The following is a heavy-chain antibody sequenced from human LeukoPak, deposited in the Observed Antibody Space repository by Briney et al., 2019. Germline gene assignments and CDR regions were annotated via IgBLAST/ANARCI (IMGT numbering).Heavy chain of an antibody. J-gene: IGHJ4*02. V-gene: IGHV3-33*01. CDR1: GFTFSSYV. CDR3: AREEGPFDY. Sequence: GGSLRLSCAASGFTFSSYVMHWVRQAPGKGLEWVAVIRCDGSNKYYADSVKGRFTISRDNSKNTLYLQMNSLRAEDTAVYYCAREEGPFDYWGQGTLVTVSS. CDR2: IRCDGSNK.